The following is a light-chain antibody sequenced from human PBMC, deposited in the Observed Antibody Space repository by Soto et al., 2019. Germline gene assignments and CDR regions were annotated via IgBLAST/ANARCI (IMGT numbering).Light chain of an antibody. V-gene: IGKV3-20*01. CDR3: QQYETRRSVT. J-gene: IGKJ5*01. CDR1: QSVDSNY. CDR2: GAS. Sequence: EIVLTQSPGTLSLSPGEKATLSCRASQSVDSNYLAWYQQKPGQTPRLIIYGASGRAAGIPNRFSGSGSGTDFTLTISKREPEDYAVYYCQQYETRRSVTFGQGTRLEIK.